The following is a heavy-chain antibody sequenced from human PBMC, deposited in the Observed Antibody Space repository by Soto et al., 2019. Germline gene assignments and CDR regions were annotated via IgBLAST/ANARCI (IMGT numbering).Heavy chain of an antibody. V-gene: IGHV3-30-3*01. D-gene: IGHD3-10*01. CDR3: ARDSRRYGPGRYYNNYYYGMDV. J-gene: IGHJ6*02. CDR1: GFTFSSYA. Sequence: QVQLVESGGGVVQPGRSLRLSCAASGFTFSSYAMHWVRQAPGKGLEWVAVISYDGSNKYYADSVKGRFTISRDNSKNALYLQMNSMRAEDTAVYYCARDSRRYGPGRYYNNYYYGMDVWGQGTTVTVSS. CDR2: ISYDGSNK.